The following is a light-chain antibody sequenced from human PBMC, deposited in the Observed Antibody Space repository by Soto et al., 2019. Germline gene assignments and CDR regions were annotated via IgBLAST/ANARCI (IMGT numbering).Light chain of an antibody. Sequence: EMVFTQSPGTRSLTTFERAALSVRASQSISSNYLAWYQQKPGQAPRLLIYRASSRATGIPDRFSGSGSGTDFTLTISRLETEDFAVYFCHQFGTSYTFGQGTKVDI. CDR3: HQFGTSYT. CDR2: RAS. V-gene: IGKV3-20*01. J-gene: IGKJ1*01. CDR1: QSISSNY.